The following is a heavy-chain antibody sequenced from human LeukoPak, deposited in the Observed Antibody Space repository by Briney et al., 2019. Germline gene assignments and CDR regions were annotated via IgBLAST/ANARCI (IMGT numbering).Heavy chain of an antibody. CDR3: AKGRLRWYQVPFDY. V-gene: IGHV3-21*04. CDR2: ISSSSSYI. CDR1: GFTFSNYW. D-gene: IGHD4-23*01. J-gene: IGHJ4*02. Sequence: GGSLRLSCAASGFTFSNYWMSWVRQAPGKGLEWVSSISSSSSYIYYADSVKGRFTISRDNAKNSLYLQMNSLRAEDMALYYCAKGRLRWYQVPFDYWGQGTLVTVSS.